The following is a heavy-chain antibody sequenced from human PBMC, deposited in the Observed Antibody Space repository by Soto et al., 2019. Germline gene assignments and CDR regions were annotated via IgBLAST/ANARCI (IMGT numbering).Heavy chain of an antibody. CDR2: INSDGSST. CDR1: GFTFSSYW. Sequence: EVQLVESGGGLVQPGGSLRLSCAASGFTFSSYWMHWVRQAPGKGLVWVSRINSDGSSTSYADSVKGRFTISRDNAKNTLYPQINSRGAEDTAVYYCARGEEDIVLVPAAPPDYWGQGTLVTVSS. J-gene: IGHJ4*02. CDR3: ARGEEDIVLVPAAPPDY. V-gene: IGHV3-74*01. D-gene: IGHD2-2*01.